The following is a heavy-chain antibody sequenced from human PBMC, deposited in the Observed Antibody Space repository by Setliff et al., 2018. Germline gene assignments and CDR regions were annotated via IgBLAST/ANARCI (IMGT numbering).Heavy chain of an antibody. CDR2: INPSGGLT. CDR1: GDTLSEYY. Sequence: ASVKVSCKASGDTLSEYYMHWVRQAPGQGLEWMGIINPSGGLTKYAQKFQGRVTMTSDTSTNTVYLEVSSLRSEDTAVYFCARDRFYNSWSGTSITAPHDAFDIWGQGTMVTVSS. V-gene: IGHV1-46*03. D-gene: IGHD3-3*01. CDR3: ARDRFYNSWSGTSITAPHDAFDI. J-gene: IGHJ3*02.